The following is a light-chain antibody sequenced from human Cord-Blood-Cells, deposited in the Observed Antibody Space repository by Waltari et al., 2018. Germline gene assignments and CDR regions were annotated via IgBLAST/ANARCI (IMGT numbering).Light chain of an antibody. J-gene: IGKJ4*01. CDR1: QSISSY. V-gene: IGKV1-39*01. CDR3: QQSYSTPLT. CDR2: ASS. Sequence: DLQMTQSPFYLSAYVGDRVTITCRARQSISSYLNWYQQKPGKAPKLLIYASSSLQSGEPSRFSGSGSWTEFTLTISSLQPEDFATYYCQQSYSTPLTFGGGTKVEIK.